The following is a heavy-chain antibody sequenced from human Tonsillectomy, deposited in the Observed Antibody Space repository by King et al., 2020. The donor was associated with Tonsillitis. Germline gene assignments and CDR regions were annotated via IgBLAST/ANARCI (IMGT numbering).Heavy chain of an antibody. CDR1: GYIFSDHD. D-gene: IGHD4-17*01. CDR3: ARAAYAHGLDV. J-gene: IGHJ6*02. Sequence: VQLVESGGGLVQPGGSLRLSCAASGYIFSDHDMDWVRQAPGKGLEWVGFIKNKANSYTTEYAASVKGRFTISGDDSSLYLEMNSLKIEDTAVYYCARAAYAHGLDVWGQGTTVTVSS. CDR2: IKNKANSYTT. V-gene: IGHV3-72*01.